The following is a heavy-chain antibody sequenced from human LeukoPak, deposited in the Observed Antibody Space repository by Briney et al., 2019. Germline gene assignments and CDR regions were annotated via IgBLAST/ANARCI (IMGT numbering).Heavy chain of an antibody. J-gene: IGHJ4*02. V-gene: IGHV3-7*01. CDR3: ARLVGRFLEWYFDY. D-gene: IGHD3-3*01. CDR1: GFTFSSYW. CDR2: IKQDGSEK. Sequence: PGGSLRLSCAASGFTFSSYWMSWVRQAPGKGLEWVANIKQDGSEKYYVDSVKGRFTISRDNAKNSLYLQMNSLRAEDTAVYYCARLVGRFLEWYFDYWGQGTLVTVSS.